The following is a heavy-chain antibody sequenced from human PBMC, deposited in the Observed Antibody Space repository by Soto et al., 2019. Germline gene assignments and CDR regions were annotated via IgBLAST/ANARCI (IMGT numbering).Heavy chain of an antibody. Sequence: EVRLVESGGGLVQPGGSLRLSCAVSGITLESYWMHWVRQSPGKGLVWVARISGDGNITDYAGFVGGRFTMSRDSARDTVVLQMDSRRADATSVYYCARTIGRGFDRWGQGTLVIVSS. V-gene: IGHV3-74*01. D-gene: IGHD1-26*01. CDR3: ARTIGRGFDR. J-gene: IGHJ5*02. CDR1: GITLESYW. CDR2: ISGDGNIT.